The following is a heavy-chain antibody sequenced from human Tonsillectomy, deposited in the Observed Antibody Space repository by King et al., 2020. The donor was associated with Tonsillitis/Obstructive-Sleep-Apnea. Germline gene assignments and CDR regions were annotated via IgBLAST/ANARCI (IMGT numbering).Heavy chain of an antibody. CDR2: IYYSGST. D-gene: IGHD6-13*01. Sequence: LQLQESGPGLVKPSETLSLTCTVSGGSISSSSYYWGWIRQPPGKGLEWIGSIYYSGSTYYNPSLKSRVTISVDTSKNQFSLKLSSVTAADTAVYYCARQGSSSWYPGSGWGPGDLDPDDAFDIWGQGTMVTVSS. CDR3: ARQGSSSWYPGSGWGPGDLDPDDAFDI. V-gene: IGHV4-39*01. J-gene: IGHJ3*02. CDR1: GGSISSSSYY.